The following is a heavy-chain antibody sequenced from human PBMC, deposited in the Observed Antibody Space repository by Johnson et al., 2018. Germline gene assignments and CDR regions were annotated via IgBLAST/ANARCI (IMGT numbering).Heavy chain of an antibody. V-gene: IGHV5-51*01. CDR3: AGLGGVYSSAYYRGVDY. D-gene: IGHD3-22*01. J-gene: IGHJ4*02. Sequence: VQLVQSGAEVKKPGESLKISCKASGYTFTTHWIAWVRQMPGKGLEWMGIIYPDDSDTRYSPSFQGQVTFSADKSISTAYLQWSSLKASDAALYYGAGLGGVYSSAYYRGVDYWGQGTLVTVSS. CDR1: GYTFTTHW. CDR2: IYPDDSDT.